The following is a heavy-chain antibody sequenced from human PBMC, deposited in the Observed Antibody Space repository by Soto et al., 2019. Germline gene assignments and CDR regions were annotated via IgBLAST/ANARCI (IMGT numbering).Heavy chain of an antibody. CDR2: LSGGGDTT. Sequence: EVQLLESGGGLVQPGGSLRLSCAASGFTFNNYAMTWVRQAPGKGLEWVSALSGGGDTTSYADSVKGRFTVSRDGSKTTLYLQMSSLRAENTALYYCAKGRDGSGSLTPRVDFWRHGTLVTVSS. V-gene: IGHV3-23*01. CDR3: AKGRDGSGSLTPRVDF. D-gene: IGHD3-10*01. J-gene: IGHJ4*01. CDR1: GFTFNNYA.